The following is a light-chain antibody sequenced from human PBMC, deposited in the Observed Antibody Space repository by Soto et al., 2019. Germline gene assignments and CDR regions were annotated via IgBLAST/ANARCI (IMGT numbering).Light chain of an antibody. J-gene: IGLJ2*01. CDR1: SGHSSYA. CDR2: LNSDVSH. CDR3: QNWGTGIVV. V-gene: IGLV4-69*01. Sequence: QLVLTQSPSASASLGASVKLTCTLSSGHSSYAIAWHQQQPEKGPRYLMKLNSDVSHSKGDGIPDRFSGSSSGAERYLTISSLQSEDEADYYCQNWGTGIVVLGGGNKLTVL.